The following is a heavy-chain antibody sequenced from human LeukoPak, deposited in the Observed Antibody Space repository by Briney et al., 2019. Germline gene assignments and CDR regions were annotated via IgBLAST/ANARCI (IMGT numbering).Heavy chain of an antibody. CDR1: GYTFTSYG. Sequence: GASVKVSCTASGYTFTSYGINWVRQAPGHGLEWMGWINPNSGGTNYAQKFQGRVTMTRDTSISTAYMELSRLRSDDTAVYYCARDAHYDSSGYHDYWGQGTLVTVSS. D-gene: IGHD3-22*01. CDR2: INPNSGGT. CDR3: ARDAHYDSSGYHDY. V-gene: IGHV1-2*02. J-gene: IGHJ4*02.